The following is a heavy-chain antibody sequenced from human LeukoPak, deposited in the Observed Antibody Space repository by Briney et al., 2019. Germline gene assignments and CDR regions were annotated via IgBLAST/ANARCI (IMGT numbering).Heavy chain of an antibody. CDR3: ARYVAVAPSADAFDI. V-gene: IGHV3-23*01. Sequence: GGSLRLSCAASGFTFSNHAMNWVRQAPGKGLEWVSIISGSGTVTYYADSVKGRFTTSRDNSKNTLYLQMNSLRAEDTAVYYCARYVAVAPSADAFDIWGQGTMVTVSS. CDR2: ISGSGTVT. CDR1: GFTFSNHA. J-gene: IGHJ3*02. D-gene: IGHD6-19*01.